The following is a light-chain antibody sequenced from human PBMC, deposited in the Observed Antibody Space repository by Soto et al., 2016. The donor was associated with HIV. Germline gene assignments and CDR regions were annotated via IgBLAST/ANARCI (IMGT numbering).Light chain of an antibody. CDR1: QSISSW. V-gene: IGKV1-5*03. CDR3: QQTNSFPWT. J-gene: IGKJ1*01. Sequence: DIQMTQSPSTLSASVGDRVTITCRASQSISSWLAWYQQKPGKAPKLLIYKASSLESGVPSRFSGSGSGTDFTLTISSLQPEDCATYYCQQTNSFPWTFGQGTKVEIK. CDR2: KAS.